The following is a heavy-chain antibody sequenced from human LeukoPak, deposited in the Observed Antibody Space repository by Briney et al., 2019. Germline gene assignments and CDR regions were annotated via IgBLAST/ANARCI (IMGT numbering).Heavy chain of an antibody. CDR3: AKSGSAWTLDY. J-gene: IGHJ4*02. Sequence: GGSLRLSCATSGFTFSSSGMHWVRQAPGKGLEWVAFIHYGGITKYYEDPVKGRFTISRDNSKNTLYLLMSSLRPEDTAMYYCAKSGSAWTLDYWGQGTLVTVSS. D-gene: IGHD6-19*01. CDR2: IHYGGITK. V-gene: IGHV3-30*02. CDR1: GFTFSSSG.